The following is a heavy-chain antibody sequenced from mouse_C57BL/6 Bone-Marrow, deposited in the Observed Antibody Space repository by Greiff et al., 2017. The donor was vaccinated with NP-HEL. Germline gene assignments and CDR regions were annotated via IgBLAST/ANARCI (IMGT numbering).Heavy chain of an antibody. J-gene: IGHJ2*01. CDR2: ISDGGSYT. CDR1: GFTFSSYA. Sequence: EVKLMESGGGLVKPGGSLKLSCAASGFTFSSYAMSWVRQTPEKRLEWVATISDGGSYTYYPDNVKGRFTISRDNAKNNLYLQMSHLKSEDTAMYYCARGGLGGYWGQGTTLTVSS. CDR3: ARGGLGGY. D-gene: IGHD2-4*01. V-gene: IGHV5-4*03.